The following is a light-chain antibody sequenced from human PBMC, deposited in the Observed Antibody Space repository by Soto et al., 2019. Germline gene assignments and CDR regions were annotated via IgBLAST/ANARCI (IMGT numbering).Light chain of an antibody. J-gene: IGKJ2*01. CDR1: QTISTY. V-gene: IGKV1-39*01. Sequence: DIQMTQSPSSLSASVGDRVSITCRASQTISTYLNWYQQTPGKAPKLLIYAASSLQSGVPSRFSGSGSGTDFTLTISSLQPEDFDTYYCQQSYSTPYTVGQGTELEIK. CDR2: AAS. CDR3: QQSYSTPYT.